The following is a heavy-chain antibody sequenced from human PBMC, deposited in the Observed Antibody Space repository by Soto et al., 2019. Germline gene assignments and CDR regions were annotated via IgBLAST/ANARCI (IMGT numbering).Heavy chain of an antibody. V-gene: IGHV4-30-2*01. Sequence: SETLSLTCALPGGSISSGGYSWSWIRQPPGKGREWIGYIYHSGSTYYNPSLKSRVTISVDRSKNQFSLKLSSVTAADTAVYYCARGRIVVVPAAIDSFDPWGQGTLVTVSS. J-gene: IGHJ5*02. CDR3: ARGRIVVVPAAIDSFDP. CDR1: GGSISSGGYS. D-gene: IGHD2-2*01. CDR2: IYHSGST.